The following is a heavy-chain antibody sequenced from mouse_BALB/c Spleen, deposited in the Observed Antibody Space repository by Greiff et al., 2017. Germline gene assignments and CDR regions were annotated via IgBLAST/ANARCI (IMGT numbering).Heavy chain of an antibody. CDR1: GYSFTGYY. CDR3: TGAWETSFDF. V-gene: IGHV1-31*01. CDR2: INPDDGTT. Sequence: EVQLQQSGPELVKPGASVKISCKASGYSFTGYYMHWVQQTHVKSLEWIGRINPDDGTTSYNQNFKDKASLTVDKSSSTVYMELHSLTSEDSAVYYCTGAWETSFDFGGQGTTLTVSS. D-gene: IGHD4-1*01. J-gene: IGHJ2*01.